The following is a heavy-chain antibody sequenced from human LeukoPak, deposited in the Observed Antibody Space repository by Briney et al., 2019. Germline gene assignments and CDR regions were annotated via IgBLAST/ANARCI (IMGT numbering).Heavy chain of an antibody. CDR1: GYTFTSYD. Sequence: ASVKVSCKASGYTFTSYDINWVRQATGQGREWVGWMNPNSGNTGYAQKFQGRVTITRNTSISTAYMELSSLRSEDTAVYYCVRGAGATISYYHYYMDVWGKGTTVTVSS. J-gene: IGHJ6*03. V-gene: IGHV1-8*03. CDR2: MNPNSGNT. D-gene: IGHD1-26*01. CDR3: VRGAGATISYYHYYMDV.